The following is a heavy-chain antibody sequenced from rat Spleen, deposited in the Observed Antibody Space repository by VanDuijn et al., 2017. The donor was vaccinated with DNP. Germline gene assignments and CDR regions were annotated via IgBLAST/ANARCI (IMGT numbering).Heavy chain of an antibody. J-gene: IGHJ2*01. V-gene: IGHV5-7*01. D-gene: IGHD1-6*01. Sequence: EVQLVESGGGLVQPGRSVKLSCAASGFTFGDYAMAWVHQSPQKGLEWVATITSDGSSTYYRVSVKGRFTISRENAKRTLYLQMDGLRSEDTATYYCATPAHYGYKGDYWGQGVLVTVS. CDR2: ITSDGSST. CDR3: ATPAHYGYKGDY. CDR1: GFTFGDYA.